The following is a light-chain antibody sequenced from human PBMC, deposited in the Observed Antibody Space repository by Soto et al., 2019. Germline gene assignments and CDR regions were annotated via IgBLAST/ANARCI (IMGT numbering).Light chain of an antibody. CDR3: QQYGSSPRT. Sequence: EIVLTQSPGTLSLSPGERATLSCRASQSVSSSYLAWDQKKPGQAPRLLIYGASSRATGIPDRFSGSGSGTDFTLTISRLEPEDFAVYYCQQYGSSPRTFGQWTKLEIK. V-gene: IGKV3-20*01. CDR1: QSVSSSY. CDR2: GAS. J-gene: IGKJ2*01.